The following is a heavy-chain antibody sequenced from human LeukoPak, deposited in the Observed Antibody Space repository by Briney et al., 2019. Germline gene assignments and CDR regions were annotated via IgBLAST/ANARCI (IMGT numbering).Heavy chain of an antibody. V-gene: IGHV4-31*03. CDR2: IYYSGST. CDR3: ARDPSCSSTSCYYYGMDV. Sequence: PSQTLSLTCTVSGGSISSGGYYWSWIRQHPGKGLEWIGYIYYSGSTYYNPSLKSRVTISVDTSKNQFSLKLSSVTAADTAVYYCARDPSCSSTSCYYYGMDVWGQGTTVTVSS. D-gene: IGHD2-2*01. J-gene: IGHJ6*02. CDR1: GGSISSGGYY.